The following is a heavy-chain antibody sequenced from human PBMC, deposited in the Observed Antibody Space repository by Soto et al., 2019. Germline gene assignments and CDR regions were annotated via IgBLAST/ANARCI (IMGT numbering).Heavy chain of an antibody. CDR2: IYYSGST. Sequence: SETLSLTCTVSGGSISSYYWSWIRQPPGKGLEWIGYIYYSGSTNYNPSLKSRVTISVDTSKNQFSLKLSSLTAADTAVYYCARAPKRGYSGYEQEHYYYYMDVWGKGTTVTVSS. D-gene: IGHD5-12*01. J-gene: IGHJ6*03. CDR3: ARAPKRGYSGYEQEHYYYYMDV. CDR1: GGSISSYY. V-gene: IGHV4-59*01.